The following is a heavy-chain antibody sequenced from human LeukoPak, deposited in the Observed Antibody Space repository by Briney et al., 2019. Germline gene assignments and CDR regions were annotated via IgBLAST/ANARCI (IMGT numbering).Heavy chain of an antibody. CDR2: ISGSGSHA. D-gene: IGHD1-1*01. CDR1: GFSFGSYA. CDR3: GSGPVGTTVP. V-gene: IGHV3-23*01. Sequence: PGGSLRLSCAASGFSFGSYAMGWTRQAPGRGLEWVSAISGSGSHANYAESVKGRLTISRNNSKNTLYLQMHSLIAADTAVYYCGSGPVGTTVPWGQGTLVTVSS. J-gene: IGHJ5*02.